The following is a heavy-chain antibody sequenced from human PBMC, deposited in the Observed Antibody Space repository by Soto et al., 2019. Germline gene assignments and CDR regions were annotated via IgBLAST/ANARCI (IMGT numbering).Heavy chain of an antibody. D-gene: IGHD5-18*01. J-gene: IGHJ6*02. CDR3: ARDQYSYGYYYGLDV. CDR1: GGSISSYY. CDR2: IYYSGVT. V-gene: IGHV4-59*01. Sequence: SETLSLPCTVSGGSISSYYWSWIRQPPGKGLELIGYIYYSGVTNYNPSLKSRVTISVDMSKNQFSLKLSSVTAADTAVYYCARDQYSYGYYYGLDVWGQGTTVTVSS.